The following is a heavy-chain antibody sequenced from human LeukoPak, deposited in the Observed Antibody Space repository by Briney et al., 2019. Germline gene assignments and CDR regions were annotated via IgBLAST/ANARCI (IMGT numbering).Heavy chain of an antibody. J-gene: IGHJ4*02. CDR3: AKDWYYSNYYFDY. Sequence: TGGSLRLSCAASGFTFSSYGMHWVRQAPGKGLEWVAFIRYDGSNKYYADSVKGRFTISRDNSKNTLYLQMNSLRAEDTAVYYCAKDWYYSNYYFDYWGQGTLVTVSS. V-gene: IGHV3-30*02. CDR2: IRYDGSNK. CDR1: GFTFSSYG. D-gene: IGHD4-11*01.